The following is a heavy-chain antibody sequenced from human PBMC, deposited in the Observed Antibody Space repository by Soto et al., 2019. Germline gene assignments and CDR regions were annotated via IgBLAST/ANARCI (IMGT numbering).Heavy chain of an antibody. J-gene: IGHJ5*02. V-gene: IGHV3-30*18. CDR1: GFTFSSYG. Sequence: GGSLRLSCAASGFTFSSYGMHWVRQAPGKGLEWVAVISYDGSNKYYADSVKGRFTISRDNSKNTLYLQMNSLRAEDTAVYYCAKVTLVGATEFDPWGQGTLVTVSS. D-gene: IGHD1-26*01. CDR2: ISYDGSNK. CDR3: AKVTLVGATEFDP.